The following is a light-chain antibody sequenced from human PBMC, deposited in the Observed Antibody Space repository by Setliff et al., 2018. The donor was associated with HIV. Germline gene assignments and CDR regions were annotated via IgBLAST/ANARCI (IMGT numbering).Light chain of an antibody. CDR3: QVWDSSSDHPYV. V-gene: IGLV3-21*03. CDR1: NIGSKS. J-gene: IGLJ1*01. CDR2: DDS. Sequence: SSELTQPPSVSVATGKTARITCGGNNIGSKSVHWYQQKPGQAPVLVVYDDSVRPSGIPERFPGSNSGNTATLTISRVEAGDEADYHCQVWDSSSDHPYVFGTGTKVTVL.